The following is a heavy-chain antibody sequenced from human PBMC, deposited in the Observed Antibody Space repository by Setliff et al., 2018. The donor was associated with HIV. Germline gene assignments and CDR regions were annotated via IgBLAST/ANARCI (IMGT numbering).Heavy chain of an antibody. D-gene: IGHD3-10*01. CDR1: GYTFTNYW. Sequence: GESLKISCKGSGYTFTNYWIGWVRQMPGKGLEWMGIIYPGDSDTRYSPSFQGQVTISADKSVTTAYLQWGSLKASDTAMYYCARLSYYNSYFDYWGQGTLVTVSS. J-gene: IGHJ4*02. CDR2: IYPGDSDT. V-gene: IGHV5-51*01. CDR3: ARLSYYNSYFDY.